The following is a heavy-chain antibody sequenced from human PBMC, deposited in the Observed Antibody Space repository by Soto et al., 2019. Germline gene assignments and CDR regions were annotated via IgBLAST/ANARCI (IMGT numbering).Heavy chain of an antibody. V-gene: IGHV1-18*04. CDR3: ARDRVAGIWGDAFDI. J-gene: IGHJ3*02. CDR2: INPYNANT. Sequence: ASVKVSCKTSGYTFTNHGINWVRQAPGQGLEWMGWINPYNANTNYAQKLQGRVTVTTDTSTSTAYMGLRSLTSDDTAVYYCARDRVAGIWGDAFDIWGQGTMVTVSS. D-gene: IGHD3-16*01. CDR1: GYTFTNHG.